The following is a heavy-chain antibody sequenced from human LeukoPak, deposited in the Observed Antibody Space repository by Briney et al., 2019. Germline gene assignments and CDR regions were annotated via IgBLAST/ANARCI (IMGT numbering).Heavy chain of an antibody. CDR3: ASRSRRPHYYDSSGYPPADY. CDR2: IQQDGSEI. D-gene: IGHD3-22*01. J-gene: IGHJ4*02. CDR1: GFTLNSYW. V-gene: IGHV3-7*02. Sequence: GGSLRLSCAASGFTLNSYWMSWVRQAPGKGLEWVANIQQDGSEIYYVDSVKGRFTISRDNAKNSLYLQMNSLRAEDTAVYYCASRSRRPHYYDSSGYPPADYWGQGTLVTVSS.